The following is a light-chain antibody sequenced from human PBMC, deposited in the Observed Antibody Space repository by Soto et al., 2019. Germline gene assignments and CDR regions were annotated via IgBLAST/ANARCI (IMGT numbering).Light chain of an antibody. V-gene: IGKV1-5*03. J-gene: IGKJ1*01. CDR2: KAS. CDR1: QTISSW. Sequence: DSEMTECPQTLYRSVGNRVPLPCRASQTISSWLAWYQQKPGKAPKLLIYKASTLKSGVPSRFSGSGSGTEFTLTISSLQPDDFATYYCQHYNSYSEAFGQGTKVE. CDR3: QHYNSYSEA.